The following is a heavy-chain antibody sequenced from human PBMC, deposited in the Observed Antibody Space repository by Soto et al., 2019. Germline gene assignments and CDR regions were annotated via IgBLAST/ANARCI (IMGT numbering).Heavy chain of an antibody. CDR3: ARDGRITIFGVVIGPERPYGMDV. J-gene: IGHJ6*02. V-gene: IGHV1-69*13. Sequence: SVKVSCEASGGTFSSYAISWVRQAPGQGLEWMGGIIPIFGTANYAQKFQGRVTITADESTSTAYIELSSLRSEDTAVYYCARDGRITIFGVVIGPERPYGMDVWGQGTTVTVSS. CDR2: IIPIFGTA. D-gene: IGHD3-3*01. CDR1: GGTFSSYA.